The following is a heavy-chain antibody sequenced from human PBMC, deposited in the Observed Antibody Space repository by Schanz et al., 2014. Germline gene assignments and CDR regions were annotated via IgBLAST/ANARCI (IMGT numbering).Heavy chain of an antibody. CDR2: INHSGST. Sequence: QVQLQQWGAGLLKPSETLSLSCAVYSGSFSGYYWSWIRQPPGKGLEWIGEINHSGSTNYNPSLKRRVAISVDTPKNQVSLELGSVTAADTAVYYCARGPDSTSADVTRGRRRYYFDYWGQGTLVTVSS. D-gene: IGHD6-13*01. J-gene: IGHJ4*02. CDR1: SGSFSGYY. CDR3: ARGPDSTSADVTRGRRRYYFDY. V-gene: IGHV4-34*01.